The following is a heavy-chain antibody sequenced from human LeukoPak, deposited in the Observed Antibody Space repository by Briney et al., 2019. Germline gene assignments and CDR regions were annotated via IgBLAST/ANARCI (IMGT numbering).Heavy chain of an antibody. J-gene: IGHJ4*02. D-gene: IGHD5-18*01. Sequence: ASVKVSCKASGYTFTSYGISWVRQAPGQGLEWMGWISAYNGNTNYAQKLQGRVTMTTDTSTSTAYKELRSLRSDDTAVYYCARVAAMALFDYWGQGTLVTVSS. CDR3: ARVAAMALFDY. CDR1: GYTFTSYG. V-gene: IGHV1-18*01. CDR2: ISAYNGNT.